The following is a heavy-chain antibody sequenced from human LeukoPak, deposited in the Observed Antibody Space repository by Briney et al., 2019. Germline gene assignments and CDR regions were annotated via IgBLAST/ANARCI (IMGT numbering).Heavy chain of an antibody. J-gene: IGHJ4*02. CDR2: VYTSGST. CDR3: ARRARTGSHTKGGFDY. Sequence: PSETLSLTCTVSGGSISSYYWSWIRQPAGKGLEWIGRVYTSGSTNYNPSLKSRVTISVDTSKNQFSLKLRSVTAADTAVYYCARRARTGSHTKGGFDYWGQGTLVTVSS. V-gene: IGHV4-4*07. D-gene: IGHD1-26*01. CDR1: GGSISSYY.